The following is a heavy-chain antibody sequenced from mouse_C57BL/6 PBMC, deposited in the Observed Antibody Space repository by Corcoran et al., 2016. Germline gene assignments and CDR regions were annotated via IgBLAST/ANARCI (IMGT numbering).Heavy chain of an antibody. CDR2: ISYDGSN. Sequence: DVQLQVSGPGLVKPSQSLSLTCSVTGYSITSGYYWNWIRQFPGNKLEWMGYISYDGSNNFNPSLKNRISITRDTSKNQFFLKLNSVTTEDTATYYCAREEYYRKGYYFDYWGQGTTLTVSS. D-gene: IGHD2-14*01. V-gene: IGHV3-6*01. J-gene: IGHJ2*01. CDR1: GYSITSGYY. CDR3: AREEYYRKGYYFDY.